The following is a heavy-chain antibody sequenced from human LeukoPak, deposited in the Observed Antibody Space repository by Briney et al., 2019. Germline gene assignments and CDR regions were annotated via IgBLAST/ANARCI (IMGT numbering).Heavy chain of an antibody. CDR3: ARGSSDWYGIDY. CDR2: IRYDGSNK. V-gene: IGHV3-30*02. Sequence: GGSLRLSCAASGFTFSSYGMHWVRQAPGKGLEWVAFIRYDGSNKYYADSVKGRFSISRDNAMNALYLQMSSLRAEDTAVYYCARGSSDWYGIDYWGQGALVNVSS. J-gene: IGHJ4*02. CDR1: GFTFSSYG. D-gene: IGHD6-19*01.